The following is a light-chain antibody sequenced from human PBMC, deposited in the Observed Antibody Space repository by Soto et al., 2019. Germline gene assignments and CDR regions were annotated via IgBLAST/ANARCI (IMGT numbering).Light chain of an antibody. CDR3: SSYINSITFVV. Sequence: QSALTQPASASGSPGQPITISCTGTSSDVGANNYVSWYQHHPGKAPKLLIYEVSNRPSGVSSRFSGSKSGNTASLPISGLQAEDEADYYCSSYINSITFVVFGGGTQLTVL. V-gene: IGLV2-14*01. CDR1: SSDVGANNY. J-gene: IGLJ2*01. CDR2: EVS.